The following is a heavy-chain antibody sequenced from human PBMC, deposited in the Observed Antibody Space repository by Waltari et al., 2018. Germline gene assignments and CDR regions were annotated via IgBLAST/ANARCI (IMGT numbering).Heavy chain of an antibody. D-gene: IGHD4-17*01. V-gene: IGHV4-30-4*01. CDR1: GGSISSGDYY. Sequence: QVQLQESGPGLVKPSQTLSLTCTVSGGSISSGDYYWSWIRHPPGKGLEWIGYIYYSGSTYYNPSLKSRVTISVDTSKNQFSLKLSSVTAADTAVYYCARAGPYGDYVMGADWFDPWGQGTLVTVSS. CDR3: ARAGPYGDYVMGADWFDP. J-gene: IGHJ5*02. CDR2: IYYSGST.